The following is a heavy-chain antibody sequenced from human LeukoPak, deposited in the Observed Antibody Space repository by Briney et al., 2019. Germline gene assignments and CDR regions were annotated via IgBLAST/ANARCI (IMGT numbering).Heavy chain of an antibody. Sequence: SETLSLTCTVSGGSISSSSYYWGWIRQPPGKGLEWIGSIYNSGNTNYNPSLKSRVTMSLDTSKNQFSLKLTSVTAADTAVYYCARNSGDYWGQGTLVTVSS. CDR3: ARNSGDY. D-gene: IGHD3-10*01. J-gene: IGHJ4*02. V-gene: IGHV4-39*07. CDR2: IYNSGNT. CDR1: GGSISSSSYY.